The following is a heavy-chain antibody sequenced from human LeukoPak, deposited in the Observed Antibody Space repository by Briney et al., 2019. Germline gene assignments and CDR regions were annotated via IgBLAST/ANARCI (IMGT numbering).Heavy chain of an antibody. CDR1: GGSISSSSYY. V-gene: IGHV4-39*01. CDR2: IYYSGST. J-gene: IGHJ3*02. Sequence: SETLSLTCTVSGGSISSSSYYWGWMRQPPGKGLEWVGSIYYSGSTYYNPSLKSRVTISVDTSKNQFSLKLSSVTAADTAVYYCARTLSVFGVDTTGDAFDIWGQGTMVTVSS. CDR3: ARTLSVFGVDTTGDAFDI. D-gene: IGHD3-3*02.